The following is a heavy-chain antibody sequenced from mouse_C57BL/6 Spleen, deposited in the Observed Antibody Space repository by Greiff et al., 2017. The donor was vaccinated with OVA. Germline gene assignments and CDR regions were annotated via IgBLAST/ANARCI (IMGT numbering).Heavy chain of an antibody. CDR2: IYPGSGST. Sequence: VQLQQSGAELVKPGASVKMSCKASGYTFTSYWITWVKQRPGQGLEWIGDIYPGSGSTNYNEKFKSKDTLTVDTSSSTAYMQLSSLTSEDSAVYYCARGITTVVEDAYWGQGTLVTVSA. J-gene: IGHJ3*01. CDR3: ARGITTVVEDAY. CDR1: GYTFTSYW. V-gene: IGHV1-55*01. D-gene: IGHD1-1*01.